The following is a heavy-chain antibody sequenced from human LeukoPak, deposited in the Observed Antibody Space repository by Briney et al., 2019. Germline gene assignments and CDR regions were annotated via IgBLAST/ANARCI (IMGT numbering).Heavy chain of an antibody. D-gene: IGHD2-2*01. CDR3: ARDTRVAPNTYYFDY. CDR1: GFTFSSYA. J-gene: IGHJ4*02. V-gene: IGHV3-30-3*01. Sequence: PGGSLRLPCAASGFTFSSYAMHWVRQAPGKGLEWVAVISYDGSNKYYADSVKGRFTISRDNSKNTLYLQMNSLRAEDTAVYYCARDTRVAPNTYYFDYWGQGTLVTVSS. CDR2: ISYDGSNK.